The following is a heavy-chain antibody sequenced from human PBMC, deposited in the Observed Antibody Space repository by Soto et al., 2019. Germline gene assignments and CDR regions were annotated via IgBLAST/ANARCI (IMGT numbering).Heavy chain of an antibody. V-gene: IGHV3-48*02. D-gene: IGHD3-16*01. CDR3: ARDGGTY. Sequence: GGSLRLSCAASGFTFSDYSMNWVRQAPGKGLEWVSYISSGSTTIYYADSVKGRFTISRDNAKNSLYLQMNSLRDDDTAVYYCARDGGTYWGQGTLVTVSS. CDR1: GFTFSDYS. J-gene: IGHJ4*02. CDR2: ISSGSTTI.